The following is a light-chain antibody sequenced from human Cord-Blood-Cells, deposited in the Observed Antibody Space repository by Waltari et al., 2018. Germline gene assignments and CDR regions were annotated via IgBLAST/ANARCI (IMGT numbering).Light chain of an antibody. CDR1: SSDVASYNL. CDR3: CSYAGSSTLV. J-gene: IGLJ3*02. Sequence: QSALTQPASVSGSPGQSITLPCTGTSSDVASYNLVSWYQQHPGKAPKLMFYQGSKRPSGVSNRFSGSKSGSTASLTISGLHAEDEADYYCCSYAGSSTLVFGGGTKLTVL. V-gene: IGLV2-23*01. CDR2: QGS.